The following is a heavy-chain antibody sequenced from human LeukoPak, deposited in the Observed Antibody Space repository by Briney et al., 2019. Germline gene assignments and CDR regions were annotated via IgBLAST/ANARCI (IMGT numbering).Heavy chain of an antibody. CDR2: IYHSGST. J-gene: IGHJ4*02. D-gene: IGHD6-13*01. CDR3: ARATIRAADGFDY. CDR1: GGSISSGGYY. V-gene: IGHV4-30-2*01. Sequence: SQTLSLTCTVSGGSISSGGYYWSWIRQPPGKGLEWIGYIYHSGSTYYNPSLKSRVTISVDRSKNQFSLKLSSVTAADTAVYYCARATIRAADGFDYWGQGTLVTVSS.